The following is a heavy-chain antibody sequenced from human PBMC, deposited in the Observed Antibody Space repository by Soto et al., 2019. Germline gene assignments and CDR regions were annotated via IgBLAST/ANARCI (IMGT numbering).Heavy chain of an antibody. J-gene: IGHJ4*02. Sequence: SETLSLTCAIYGGSFSDYYWSWIRQPPGKGLEWIGEINHSGSTNYNPSLKSRVTISVDTSKNQFSLELSSVTAADTAVYYCARVRWYDYVWGSYRPYFFDYWGLGTLVTVSS. CDR1: GGSFSDYY. D-gene: IGHD3-16*02. V-gene: IGHV4-34*01. CDR2: INHSGST. CDR3: ARVRWYDYVWGSYRPYFFDY.